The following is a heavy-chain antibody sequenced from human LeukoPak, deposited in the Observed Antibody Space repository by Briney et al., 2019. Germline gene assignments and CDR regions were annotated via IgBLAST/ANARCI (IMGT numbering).Heavy chain of an antibody. J-gene: IGHJ5*02. V-gene: IGHV3-33*01. CDR2: IWYDGSNK. CDR3: ARGSGQAVDFWFEP. D-gene: IGHD3/OR15-3a*01. CDR1: GFTFSSYG. Sequence: GGSLRLSCAASGFTFSSYGMHWVRQAPGKGLEWVAVIWYDGSNKYYADSVKGRFTISRDNSKNTLYLQMNSLRAEDTAVYYCARGSGQAVDFWFEPWGRGTLVTVSS.